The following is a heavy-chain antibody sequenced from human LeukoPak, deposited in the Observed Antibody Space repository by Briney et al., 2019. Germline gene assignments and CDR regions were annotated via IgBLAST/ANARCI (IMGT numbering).Heavy chain of an antibody. CDR1: GFILNDYG. D-gene: IGHD2-8*01. Sequence: PGGSLRLSCAASGFILNDYGMHWVRQARGKGLEWVADIWFDKNQHFADSVKGRFAISRDNSKNTVYLQINSLRAEDTAVYYCARDRHCVNGVCHSPPGMDVWGQGTTVTVSS. V-gene: IGHV3-33*01. CDR3: ARDRHCVNGVCHSPPGMDV. CDR2: IWFDKNQ. J-gene: IGHJ6*02.